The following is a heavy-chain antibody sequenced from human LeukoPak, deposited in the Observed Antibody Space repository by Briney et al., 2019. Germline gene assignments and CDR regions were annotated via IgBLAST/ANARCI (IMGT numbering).Heavy chain of an antibody. CDR1: GGSFSGYY. J-gene: IGHJ4*02. CDR3: ARGGRVRGNYFDY. CDR2: INHSGST. V-gene: IGHV4-34*01. D-gene: IGHD3-10*01. Sequence: SETLSLTCAVYGGSFSGYYWSWIRQPPGKGLEWIGEINHSGSTNYNPSLKSRVTISVDTSKNQFSLKLSSVTAADTAVYYCARGGRVRGNYFDYWGQGTLVTVSS.